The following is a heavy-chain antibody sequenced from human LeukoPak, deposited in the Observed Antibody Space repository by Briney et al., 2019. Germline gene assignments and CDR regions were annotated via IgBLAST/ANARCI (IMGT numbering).Heavy chain of an antibody. D-gene: IGHD2-2*01. CDR3: ARGPRGRQLSFVVKFDP. CDR2: IYYSGST. Sequence: PSEALSLTCTVSGGSISSGSYYWVWIRQPPGKGLEWIGYIYYSGSTNYNPSLKSRVTISVDTSKNQFSLKLSSVTAADTAVYYCARGPRGRQLSFVVKFDPRGQGTLVTVSS. CDR1: GGSISSGSYY. V-gene: IGHV4-61*05. J-gene: IGHJ5*02.